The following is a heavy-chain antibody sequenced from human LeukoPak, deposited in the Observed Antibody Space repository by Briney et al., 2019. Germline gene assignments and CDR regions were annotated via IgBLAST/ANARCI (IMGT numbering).Heavy chain of an antibody. Sequence: PGGSLRLSCAASGFTFSSYSMNWVRQAPGKGLEWVSSISSSSSSYIYYADSVKGRFTISRDNAKNSLYLQMNSLRAEDTAVYYCARVQLLSLTPDYCGMDVWGQGTTVTVSS. J-gene: IGHJ6*02. CDR3: ARVQLLSLTPDYCGMDV. CDR1: GFTFSSYS. CDR2: ISSSSSSYI. D-gene: IGHD2-2*01. V-gene: IGHV3-21*01.